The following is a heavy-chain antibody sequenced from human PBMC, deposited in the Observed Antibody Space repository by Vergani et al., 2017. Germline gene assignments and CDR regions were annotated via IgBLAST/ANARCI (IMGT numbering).Heavy chain of an antibody. V-gene: IGHV4-38-2*01. CDR2: IWHSGSI. D-gene: IGHD3-22*01. J-gene: IGHJ4*02. CDR3: ARHSNYYDDY. Sequence: QVQLQESGPGLVKPSETLSLTCVVSDYSISSGYYWGWIRQPPGKGLEWIGSIWHSGSIYYHPSLRSRVTISLVTSKNQFSLKLSSVTAADTAVYYWARHSNYYDDYGGRGTLVTVYS. CDR1: DYSISSGYY.